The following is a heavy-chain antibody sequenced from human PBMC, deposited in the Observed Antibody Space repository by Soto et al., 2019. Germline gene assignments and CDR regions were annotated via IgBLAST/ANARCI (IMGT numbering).Heavy chain of an antibody. J-gene: IGHJ3*02. CDR2: ISRRSGYI. CDR1: GFTFSSYT. CDR3: ARPRHSGDYPQGAFDI. Sequence: EVQLVESGGGLVKPGGSLRLSCAASGFTFSSYTINWVRQAPGKGLEWVSSISRRSGYIYYADSVKGRFTISRDNAKNSLHLQRDSLRAEDTAVYYCARPRHSGDYPQGAFDIWGQGTMVTVSS. D-gene: IGHD4-17*01. V-gene: IGHV3-21*01.